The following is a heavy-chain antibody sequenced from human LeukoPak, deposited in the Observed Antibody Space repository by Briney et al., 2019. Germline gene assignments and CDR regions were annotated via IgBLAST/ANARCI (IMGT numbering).Heavy chain of an antibody. D-gene: IGHD3-3*01. CDR2: LSGSGRGT. CDR3: ANLKGMRFFDY. Sequence: PGGSLTLSCVASGFTFNNFAMSWVRQAPGKGLEWVSTLSGSGRGTNYADSVKGRFIISRDNSKKTLSLQMSSLRAEDTAAYYCANLKGMRFFDYWGQGTLVTVSS. V-gene: IGHV3-23*01. J-gene: IGHJ4*02. CDR1: GFTFNNFA.